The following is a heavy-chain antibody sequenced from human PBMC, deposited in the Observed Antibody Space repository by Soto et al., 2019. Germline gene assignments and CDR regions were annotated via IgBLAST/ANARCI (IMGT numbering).Heavy chain of an antibody. Sequence: QVQLVQSGAEVKKPGSSVKVSCKASGGTFSSYAISWVRQAPGQGLEWMGGIIPIFGTANYAQKFQGRVTITAAESTSTAYMELSSLRSEDTAVYYCARGRKDIVVVVAATHDAFDIWGQGTMVTVSS. CDR3: ARGRKDIVVVVAATHDAFDI. V-gene: IGHV1-69*12. J-gene: IGHJ3*02. D-gene: IGHD2-15*01. CDR2: IIPIFGTA. CDR1: GGTFSSYA.